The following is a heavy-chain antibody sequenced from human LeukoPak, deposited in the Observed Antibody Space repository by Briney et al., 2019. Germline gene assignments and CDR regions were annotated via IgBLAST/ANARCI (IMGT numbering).Heavy chain of an antibody. J-gene: IGHJ4*02. D-gene: IGHD3-22*01. Sequence: SETLSLTCTVSGGSISSSSYYWGWIRQPPGKGLEWIGSIYYSGSTYYSPSLKSRVTISVDTSKNQFSLKLSSVTAADTAVYYCARQNCDSSGYYYWGQGTLVTVSS. CDR2: IYYSGST. CDR3: ARQNCDSSGYYY. V-gene: IGHV4-39*01. CDR1: GGSISSSSYY.